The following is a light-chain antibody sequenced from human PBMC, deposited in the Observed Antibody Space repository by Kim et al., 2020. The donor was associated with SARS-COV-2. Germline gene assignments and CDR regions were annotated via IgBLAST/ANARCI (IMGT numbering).Light chain of an antibody. CDR2: GAS. Sequence: PTITGRPSRSFLTTSKKKNYLAWYQKNPGQPPKLLFSGASTREPGVPDRFRGGGSGTDFPLTISSLRAEDGTIYYCLQYYTSSYSLGRGTKREI. J-gene: IGKJ2*03. CDR3: LQYYTSSYS. V-gene: IGKV4-1*01. CDR1: RSFLTTSKKKNY.